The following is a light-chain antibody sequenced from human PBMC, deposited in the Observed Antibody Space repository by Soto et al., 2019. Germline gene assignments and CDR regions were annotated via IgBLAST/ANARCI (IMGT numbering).Light chain of an antibody. CDR2: YDS. CDR3: QVWDSRSDHVLI. V-gene: IGLV3-21*04. J-gene: IGLJ2*01. Sequence: SYELTQPPSVSVAPGETARLACGGNNIETKSVHWYQQKPGQAPVLLIFYDSDRPSGIPERFSGSNSGNTATLTISRVEAGDEADYFCQVWDSRSDHVLIFGGGTKLTVL. CDR1: NIETKS.